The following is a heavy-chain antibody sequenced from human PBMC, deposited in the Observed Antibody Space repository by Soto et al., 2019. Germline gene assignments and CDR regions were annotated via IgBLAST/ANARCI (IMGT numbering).Heavy chain of an antibody. J-gene: IGHJ5*02. CDR2: IYYSGST. D-gene: IGHD6-25*01. CDR3: ARVLQRSSVNWFDP. V-gene: IGHV4-30-4*01. Sequence: SETLSLTCTVSGGSISSGDYYWSWIRQPPGKGLEWIGYIYYSGSTYYNPSLKSRVTISVDTSTNQFSLKLSSVTAADTAVYYCARVLQRSSVNWFDPLGQGTLVAVSS. CDR1: GGSISSGDYY.